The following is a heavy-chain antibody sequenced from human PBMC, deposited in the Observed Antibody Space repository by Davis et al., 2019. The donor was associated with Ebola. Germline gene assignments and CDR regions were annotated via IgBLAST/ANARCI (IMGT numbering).Heavy chain of an antibody. CDR2: IYYSGST. CDR1: GGSISSYY. CDR3: NGVVIIRGSWFDP. J-gene: IGHJ5*02. Sequence: MPGGSLRLSCTVSGGSISSYYWSWIRQPPGKGLEWIGYIYYSGSTNYNPSLKSRVTISVDTSKNQFSLKLSSVTAADTAVYYCNGVVIIRGSWFDPWGQGTLVTVSS. V-gene: IGHV4-59*12. D-gene: IGHD3-3*01.